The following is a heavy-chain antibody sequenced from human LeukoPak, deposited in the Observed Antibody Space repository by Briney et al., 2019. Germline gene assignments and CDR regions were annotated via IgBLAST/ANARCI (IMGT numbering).Heavy chain of an antibody. J-gene: IGHJ4*02. CDR1: GGSFSGYY. D-gene: IGHD5-18*01. V-gene: IGHV4-34*01. CDR3: ARAARGAGTAMVRRYFDY. Sequence: PSETLSLTCAVYGGSFSGYYWSWIRQPPGKGLEWIGEINHSGSTNYNPSLKSRVTISVDTSKNQFSLKLSSVTAADTAVYYCARAARGAGTAMVRRYFDYWGQGTLVTVSS. CDR2: INHSGST.